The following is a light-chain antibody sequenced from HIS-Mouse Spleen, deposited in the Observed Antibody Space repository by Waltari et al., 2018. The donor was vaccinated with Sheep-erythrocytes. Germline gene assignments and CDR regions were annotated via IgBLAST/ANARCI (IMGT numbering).Light chain of an antibody. Sequence: QSALTQPRSVSGSPGQSVPISCTGTSSYVCGYHYVSWYQQHPGKAPKLMIYDVSKRPSGVPDRFSGSKSGNTASLTISGLQAEDEADYYCCSYAGSYNHVFATGTKVTVL. CDR2: DVS. CDR1: SSYVCGYHY. CDR3: CSYAGSYNHV. V-gene: IGLV2-11*01. J-gene: IGLJ1*01.